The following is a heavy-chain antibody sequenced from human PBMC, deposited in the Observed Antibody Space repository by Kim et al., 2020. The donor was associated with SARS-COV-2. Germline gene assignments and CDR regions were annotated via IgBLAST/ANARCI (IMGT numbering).Heavy chain of an antibody. D-gene: IGHD3-3*01. CDR3: ARSRTRSDFWSGFYDY. CDR1: GGSFSGYY. Sequence: SETLSLTCAVYGGSFSGYYWSWIRQPPGKGLEWIGEINHSGSTNYNPSLKSRVTISVDTSKNQFSLKLSSVTAADTAVYYCARSRTRSDFWSGFYDYWGQGTLVTVSS. CDR2: INHSGST. J-gene: IGHJ4*02. V-gene: IGHV4-34*01.